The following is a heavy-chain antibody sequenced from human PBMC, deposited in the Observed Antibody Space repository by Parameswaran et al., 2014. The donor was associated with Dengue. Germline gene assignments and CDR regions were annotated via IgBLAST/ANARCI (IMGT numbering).Heavy chain of an antibody. J-gene: IGHJ4*02. CDR2: INHRGRT. D-gene: IGHD3-16*01. V-gene: IGHV4-34*01. Sequence: ASETLSLTCTFSGGPFSVSGCFWGWIRQPPGKGLEFIGEINHRGRTNYNPSLESRVTMSVDTPKNQFSLKLTSVTAADTAVYYCARVLYDGPSGRFDHWGQGALVTVSS. CDR3: ARVLYDGPSGRFDH. CDR1: GGPFSVSGCF.